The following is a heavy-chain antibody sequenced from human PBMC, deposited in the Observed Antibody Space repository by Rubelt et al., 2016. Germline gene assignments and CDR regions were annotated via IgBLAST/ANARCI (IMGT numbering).Heavy chain of an antibody. V-gene: IGHV3-53*01. CDR2: IYSGGRT. Sequence: IQPGGSLRLSCAASGFTASNNYMTWVRQAPGKGLEWVSVIYSGGRTYYADSVKGRFTISRDNSKNTLYLQMNSLRAEDTAVYYCARDVWLQSCYGMDVWGQGTTVTVSS. D-gene: IGHD5-24*01. J-gene: IGHJ6*02. CDR3: ARDVWLQSCYGMDV. CDR1: GFTASNNY.